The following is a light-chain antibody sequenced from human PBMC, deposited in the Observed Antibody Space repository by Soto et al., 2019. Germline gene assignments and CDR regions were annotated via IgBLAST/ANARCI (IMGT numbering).Light chain of an antibody. J-gene: IGKJ4*01. CDR3: HQYEDLPLT. CDR2: DAS. V-gene: IGKV1-33*01. Sequence: DVQMTQSPSSLSASVGDRVTITCKANQSIANFLNWFQHKPGEAPKLLISDASHLELGVPSRFSGSRSGTDFVLDISNLQSEDVATYFCHQYEDLPLTCGGGTKVDI. CDR1: QSIANF.